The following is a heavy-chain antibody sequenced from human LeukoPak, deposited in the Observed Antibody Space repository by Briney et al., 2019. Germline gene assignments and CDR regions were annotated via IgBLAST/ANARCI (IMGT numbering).Heavy chain of an antibody. CDR2: ISSNGDAT. CDR3: VKERSSYYDY. Sequence: GGSLRLSCSASRFIFSSYPMHWVRQAPGKGLEYVSAISSNGDATYYAGSVKGRFTISRDNSKNTLYLQMTSLRAEDTAVYYCVKERSSYYDYWGQGTLVTVSS. V-gene: IGHV3-64D*06. J-gene: IGHJ4*02. D-gene: IGHD3-22*01. CDR1: RFIFSSYP.